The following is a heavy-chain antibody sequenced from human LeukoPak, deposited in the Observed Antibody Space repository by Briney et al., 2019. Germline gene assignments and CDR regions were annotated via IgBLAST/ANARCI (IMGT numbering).Heavy chain of an antibody. D-gene: IGHD6-19*01. CDR3: AKDSPPSGGSSGWKMGNWFDP. Sequence: PGGSLRLSCAASRFTFSSYAMSWVRQAPGKGLEWVSAISGSGGSTYYADSVKGRFTISRDNSKNTLYLQMNSLRAEDTAVYYCAKDSPPSGGSSGWKMGNWFDPWGQGTLVTVSS. CDR1: RFTFSSYA. J-gene: IGHJ5*02. V-gene: IGHV3-23*01. CDR2: ISGSGGST.